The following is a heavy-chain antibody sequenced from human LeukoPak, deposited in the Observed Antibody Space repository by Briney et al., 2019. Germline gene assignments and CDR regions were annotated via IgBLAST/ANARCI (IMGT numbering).Heavy chain of an antibody. Sequence: PSETLSLTCAVYGGSFSGYYWSWIRQPPGKGLEWIGEINHSGSTNYNPSLKRRVTISVDTSKNQFSLKLSSVTAADTAVYYRARACYDSSGFDAFDIWGQGTMVTLSS. D-gene: IGHD3-22*01. J-gene: IGHJ3*02. CDR2: INHSGST. V-gene: IGHV4-34*01. CDR1: GGSFSGYY. CDR3: ARACYDSSGFDAFDI.